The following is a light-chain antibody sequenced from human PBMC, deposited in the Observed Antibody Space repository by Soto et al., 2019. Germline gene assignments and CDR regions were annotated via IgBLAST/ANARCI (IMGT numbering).Light chain of an antibody. Sequence: DIQMTHSPSSLSSSLVDIVTITCRASQSISSYLNWYQQKPGKAPKLLIYKASTLKSGVPSRFSGSGSGTEFTLTISSLQPDDFATYYCQHYNSYSEAFGQGTKVDIK. CDR3: QHYNSYSEA. CDR1: QSISSY. CDR2: KAS. V-gene: IGKV1-5*03. J-gene: IGKJ1*01.